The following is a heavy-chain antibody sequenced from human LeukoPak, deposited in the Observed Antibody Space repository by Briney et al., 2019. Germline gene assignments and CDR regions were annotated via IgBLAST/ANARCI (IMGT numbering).Heavy chain of an antibody. J-gene: IGHJ3*02. V-gene: IGHV4-59*01. D-gene: IGHD2-21*02. CDR3: ARDRWEVTDPLDAFDI. CDR1: GGSISSYY. Sequence: SETLSLTCTVSGGSISSYYWSWIRQPPGKGLEWIGYIYYSGSTNYNPPLKSRVTISVDTSKNQFSLKLSSVTAADTAVYYCARDRWEVTDPLDAFDIWGQGTMVTVSS. CDR2: IYYSGST.